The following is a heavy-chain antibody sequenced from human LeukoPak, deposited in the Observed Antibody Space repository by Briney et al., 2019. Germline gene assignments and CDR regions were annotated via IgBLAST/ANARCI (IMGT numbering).Heavy chain of an antibody. D-gene: IGHD3-3*01. CDR1: GFTFDDYA. Sequence: GGSLRLSCAASGFTFDDYAMHWVRHAPGKGLEWVSGISWNSGNIVYADSVKGRFTISRDNAKKSLYLQMNSLRAEDMALYYCAKGTYYDFWSGYSFDPWGQGTLVTASS. CDR3: AKGTYYDFWSGYSFDP. J-gene: IGHJ5*02. CDR2: ISWNSGNI. V-gene: IGHV3-9*03.